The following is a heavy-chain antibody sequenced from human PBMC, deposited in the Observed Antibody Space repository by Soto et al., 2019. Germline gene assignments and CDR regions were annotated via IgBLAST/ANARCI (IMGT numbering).Heavy chain of an antibody. J-gene: IGHJ4*02. Sequence: EVQLVESGGGLVQPGRSLRLSCAASGFTFDDYAMHWVRQAPGKGLEWVSGISASGGTTFYADSVKGRFTISRDNSESTLDLQMNSLRAEDTAVYFCAKGDSGWNDCLDYWGQGALVSVSS. D-gene: IGHD6-19*01. CDR2: ISASGGTT. CDR1: GFTFDDYA. V-gene: IGHV3-23*04. CDR3: AKGDSGWNDCLDY.